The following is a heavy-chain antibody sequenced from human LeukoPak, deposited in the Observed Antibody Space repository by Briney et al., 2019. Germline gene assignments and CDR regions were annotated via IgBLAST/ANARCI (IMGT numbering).Heavy chain of an antibody. V-gene: IGHV1-46*01. CDR2: INPSGGST. CDR3: ARAPNSDTASSRWFDP. CDR1: GYTFTSYY. Sequence: ASVKVSCKASGYTFTSYYMHWVRQAPGQGLEWMGIINPSGGSTSYAQKFQGRVTMTRDTSTSTVYMELSSLRSEDTAVYYCARAPNSDTASSRWFDPWGQGTLVTVSS. J-gene: IGHJ5*02. D-gene: IGHD5-18*01.